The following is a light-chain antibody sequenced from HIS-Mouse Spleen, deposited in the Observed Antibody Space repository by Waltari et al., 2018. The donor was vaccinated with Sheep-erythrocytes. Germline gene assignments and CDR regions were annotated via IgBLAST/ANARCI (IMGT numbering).Light chain of an antibody. J-gene: IGLJ1*01. CDR3: CSYAGSYHHV. CDR2: DGS. Sequence: QSALTQPRSVSGPPGQSVTISCTGPSSDVGRYNSVSWYQQHPGKSPKLMTYDGSKPPSVAAERFCGSKRGMTASLTISGLQAEDAAYYYCCSYAGSYHHVFATGTKVTVL. V-gene: IGLV2-11*01. CDR1: SSDVGRYNS.